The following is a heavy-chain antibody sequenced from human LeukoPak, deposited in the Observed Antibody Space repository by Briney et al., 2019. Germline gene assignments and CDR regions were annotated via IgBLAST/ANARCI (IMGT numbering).Heavy chain of an antibody. CDR1: GFTFSSYA. CDR3: ARDSLGDPTYYFDY. CDR2: ISYDGSNK. J-gene: IGHJ4*02. D-gene: IGHD3-10*01. V-gene: IGHV3-30*04. Sequence: PGGSLRLSCAASGFTFSSYAMHWVRQAPGKRLEWVAVISYDGSNKYYADSVKGRFTISRDNSKNTLYLQMNSLRAEDTAVYYCARDSLGDPTYYFDYWGQGTLVTVSS.